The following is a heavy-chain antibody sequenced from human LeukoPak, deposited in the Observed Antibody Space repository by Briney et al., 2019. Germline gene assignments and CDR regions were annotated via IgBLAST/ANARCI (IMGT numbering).Heavy chain of an antibody. CDR3: GVSSSSSKGSFDY. J-gene: IGHJ4*02. CDR2: INHSGST. D-gene: IGHD2-2*01. Sequence: SETLSLTCAVYGGSFSGYYWSWIRQPPGKGLEWIGEINHSGSTNYNPSLKSRVTISEDTSKNQFSLKLSSVTAADTAVYYCGVSSSSSKGSFDYWGQGTLVTVSS. V-gene: IGHV4-34*01. CDR1: GGSFSGYY.